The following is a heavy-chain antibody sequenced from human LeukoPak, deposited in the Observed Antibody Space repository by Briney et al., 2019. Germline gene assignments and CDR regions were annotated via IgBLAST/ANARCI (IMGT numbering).Heavy chain of an antibody. V-gene: IGHV5-51*01. CDR1: GYSFTSYW. D-gene: IGHD6-25*01. Sequence: GASLKISCKGSGYSFTSYWIGWVRQIPGKGLEWMAIIYPADSDIRYSPSFQGQVTISADKSISTAYLQWSSLKASDTAMYYCARSLTAAAGDYWGQGTLVTGSA. CDR3: ARSLTAAAGDY. CDR2: IYPADSDI. J-gene: IGHJ4*02.